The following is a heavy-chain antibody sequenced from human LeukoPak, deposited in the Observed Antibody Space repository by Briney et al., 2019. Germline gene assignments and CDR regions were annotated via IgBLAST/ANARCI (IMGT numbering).Heavy chain of an antibody. CDR3: AKGGSPGGHLEHDH. V-gene: IGHV3-23*01. CDR2: PSGSGDAT. CDR1: GFTFSAYA. Sequence: PGGSLRLSCAASGFTFSAYAMSWVRQAPGKGLEWVSTPSGSGDATYYADSVKGRFSVSRDNSKNTLYLQMNSLRVEDTAVYYCAKGGSPGGHLEHDHWDQGTLVTVSS. J-gene: IGHJ5*02. D-gene: IGHD1/OR15-1a*01.